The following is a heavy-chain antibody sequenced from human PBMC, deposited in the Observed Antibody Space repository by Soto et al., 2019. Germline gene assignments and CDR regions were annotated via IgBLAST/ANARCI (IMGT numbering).Heavy chain of an antibody. CDR1: GGTFSSYA. CDR2: IIPIFGTA. D-gene: IGHD3-3*01. V-gene: IGHV1-69*06. CDR3: ARDVLRYYDFWSGEMNGMDV. Sequence: SVKVSCKASGGTFSSYAISWVRQAPGQGLEWMGGIIPIFGTANYAQKFQGRVTITADKSTSTAYMELSSLRSEDTAVYYCARDVLRYYDFWSGEMNGMDVWGQGXTVTVSS. J-gene: IGHJ6*02.